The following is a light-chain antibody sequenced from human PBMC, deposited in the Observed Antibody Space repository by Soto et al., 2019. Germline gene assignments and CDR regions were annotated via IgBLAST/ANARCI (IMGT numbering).Light chain of an antibody. J-gene: IGLJ2*01. V-gene: IGLV7-46*01. CDR2: DTS. Sequence: QTVVTQEPSLTVSPGGKVTLTCDSSTGGVTSSHYPYWFQQKPGQAPRTLIYDTSNKYSWTPDRFSGSLLGGKAALTLSGAQPEDEADYYCLLCYPGARVFGGGTKLTVL. CDR3: LLCYPGARV. CDR1: TGGVTSSHY.